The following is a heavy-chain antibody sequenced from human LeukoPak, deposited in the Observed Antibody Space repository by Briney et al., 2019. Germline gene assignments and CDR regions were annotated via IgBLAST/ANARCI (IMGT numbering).Heavy chain of an antibody. CDR3: ANRRLGRGAFDI. CDR1: GFTFSNYD. D-gene: IGHD7-27*01. Sequence: GGSLRLSCAASGFTFSNYDMSWIRQAPGKGLEWVSEISGSDESTKYVDSVKGRFTISRDNSKNTLYLLLNSLRVDDTAVYYCANRRLGRGAFDIWGQGTMVTVSS. CDR2: ISGSDEST. V-gene: IGHV3-23*01. J-gene: IGHJ3*02.